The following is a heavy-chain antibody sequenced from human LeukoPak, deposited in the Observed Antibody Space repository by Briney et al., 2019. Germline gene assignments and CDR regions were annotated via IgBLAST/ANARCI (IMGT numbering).Heavy chain of an antibody. Sequence: SETLSLTCTVSGGSISSYYWSWVRQPPGKGLEWIGYIYYSGSTNYNPSLKSRVTISVDTSKNQFSLKLSSVTAADTAVYYCARGRRYDYWGQGTLVTVSS. CDR3: ARGRRYDY. J-gene: IGHJ4*02. CDR2: IYYSGST. CDR1: GGSISSYY. V-gene: IGHV4-59*01.